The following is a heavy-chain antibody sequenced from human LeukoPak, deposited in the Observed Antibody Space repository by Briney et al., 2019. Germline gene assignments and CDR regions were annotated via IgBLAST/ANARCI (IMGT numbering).Heavy chain of an antibody. J-gene: IGHJ5*02. CDR3: ARDLSGGGNL. V-gene: IGHV3-53*01. CDR1: GSTFSRYW. D-gene: IGHD3-16*01. CDR2: IYSGGST. Sequence: PGGSLRLSCAASGSTFSRYWMHWVRQTPGKGLEWVSVIYSGGSTYYADSVKGRFTISRDNSKNTLYLQMNSLRAEDTAVYYCARDLSGGGNLWGQGTLVTVSS.